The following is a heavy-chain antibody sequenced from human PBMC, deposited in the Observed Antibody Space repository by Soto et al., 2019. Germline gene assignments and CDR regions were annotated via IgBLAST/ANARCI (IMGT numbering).Heavy chain of an antibody. Sequence: ASVKVSCKASGYTFTSYAMHWVRQAPGQRLEWMGWINAGNGNTKYSQKFQGRVTITRDTSASTAYMELSSLRSEDTAVYYCARETGVQYCSGGSCYPVFDYWGQGTLVTVSS. J-gene: IGHJ4*02. CDR1: GYTFTSYA. CDR2: INAGNGNT. CDR3: ARETGVQYCSGGSCYPVFDY. D-gene: IGHD2-15*01. V-gene: IGHV1-3*01.